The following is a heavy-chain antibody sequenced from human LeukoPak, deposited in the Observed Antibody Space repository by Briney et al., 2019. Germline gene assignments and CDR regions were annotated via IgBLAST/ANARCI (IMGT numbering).Heavy chain of an antibody. D-gene: IGHD5-12*01. V-gene: IGHV4-59*01. CDR2: LYYTGRS. CDR1: GDSIGTYY. Sequence: PSETLSLTCTVSGDSIGTYYWSWIRQPPGKGLEWIAYLYYTGRSNYNPSLQSRVTISVDTSKNQLSLKVTSVTAADTAVYYCARDLEVTTIGYFAQWGQGTPVTVSS. J-gene: IGHJ4*02. CDR3: ARDLEVTTIGYFAQ.